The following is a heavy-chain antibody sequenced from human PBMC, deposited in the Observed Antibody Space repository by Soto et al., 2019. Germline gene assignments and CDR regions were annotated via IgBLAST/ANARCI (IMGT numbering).Heavy chain of an antibody. J-gene: IGHJ4*02. V-gene: IGHV1-8*01. D-gene: IGHD2-15*01. CDR2: MHPDSGHA. CDR1: GYTFTNSD. CDR3: ARRPHCSGGICYYGLDN. Sequence: QVQLVQSGAEVKKPGASVKVSCKASGYTFTNSDINWVRQAPGQGREWMGWMHPDSGHAAYAQKFQGRVTLTTSTSTSTVYMEMRSLGSEDTAVYYCARRPHCSGGICYYGLDNWGQGTLVTVSS.